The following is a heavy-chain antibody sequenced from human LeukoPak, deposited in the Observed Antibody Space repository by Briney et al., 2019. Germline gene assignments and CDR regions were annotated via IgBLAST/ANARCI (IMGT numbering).Heavy chain of an antibody. CDR3: ARVEFGFEETTGSFDY. Sequence: PSETLSLSCTVSGGSISSSTYYWGWIRQPPGQGLEWIGSIYYSGTTYYHPSLKSRVTMSVDTSKNQFSLKLSSVTATDTAVYYCARVEFGFEETTGSFDYWGQGTLVTVSS. CDR2: IYYSGTT. V-gene: IGHV4-39*01. D-gene: IGHD4-17*01. J-gene: IGHJ4*02. CDR1: GGSISSSTYY.